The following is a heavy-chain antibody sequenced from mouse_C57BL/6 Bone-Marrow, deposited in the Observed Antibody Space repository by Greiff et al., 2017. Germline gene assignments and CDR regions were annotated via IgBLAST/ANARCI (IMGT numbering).Heavy chain of an antibody. D-gene: IGHD1-1*01. CDR2: IYPRSGNT. V-gene: IGHV1-81*01. CDR3: ARRITTVVAPYYFDY. J-gene: IGHJ2*01. Sequence: VHLVESGAELARPGASVKLSCKASGYTFTSYGISWVKQRTGQGLEWIGEIYPRSGNTYYNEKFKGKATLTADKSSSTAYMELRSLTSEDSAVYFCARRITTVVAPYYFDYWGQGTTLTVSS. CDR1: GYTFTSYG.